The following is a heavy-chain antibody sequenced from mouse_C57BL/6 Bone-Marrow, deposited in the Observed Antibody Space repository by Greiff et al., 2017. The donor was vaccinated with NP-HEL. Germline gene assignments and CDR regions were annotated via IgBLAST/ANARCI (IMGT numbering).Heavy chain of an antibody. Sequence: QVQLQQPGAELVKPGASVKMSCKASGYTFTSYWITWVKQRPGQGLEWIGDIYPGSGSTNYNEKFKSKATLTVDTSSSTAYMQLSSLTSEDSAVYYCASYYDYDGGRFDYWGQGTTLTVSS. CDR1: GYTFTSYW. CDR3: ASYYDYDGGRFDY. CDR2: IYPGSGST. V-gene: IGHV1-55*01. J-gene: IGHJ2*01. D-gene: IGHD2-4*01.